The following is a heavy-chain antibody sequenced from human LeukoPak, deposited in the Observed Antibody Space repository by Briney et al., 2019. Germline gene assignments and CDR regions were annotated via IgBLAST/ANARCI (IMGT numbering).Heavy chain of an antibody. D-gene: IGHD3-10*01. J-gene: IGHJ4*02. Sequence: GASVKVSCKASGGTFSSYAISWVRQAPGQGLEWMGGIIPIFGTANYAQKFQGRVTMTRNTSISTAYMELSSLRSEDTAVYYCARGLSKVRGVIMNYWGQGTLVTVSS. CDR3: ARGLSKVRGVIMNY. V-gene: IGHV1-69*05. CDR1: GGTFSSYA. CDR2: IIPIFGTA.